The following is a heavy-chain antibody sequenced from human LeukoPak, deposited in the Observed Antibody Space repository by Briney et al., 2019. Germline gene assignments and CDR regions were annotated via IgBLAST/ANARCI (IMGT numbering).Heavy chain of an antibody. CDR2: IYSGGST. J-gene: IGHJ5*02. D-gene: IGHD2-2*01. Sequence: GRSLRLSCAASGFTLSSNYVSWVRQAPGKRLEWVSVIYSGGSTYYADSVKGRFTISRDNSKNPLYIQMNSLRPEDTAVYYCTSDLVEIIPGSWGQGTLVTVSS. CDR1: GFTLSSNY. CDR3: TSDLVEIIPGS. V-gene: IGHV3-66*01.